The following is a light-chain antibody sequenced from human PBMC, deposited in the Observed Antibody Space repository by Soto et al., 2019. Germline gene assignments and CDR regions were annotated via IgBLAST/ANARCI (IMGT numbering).Light chain of an antibody. CDR1: QGVSSN. CDR2: GAS. V-gene: IGKV3-15*01. CDR3: QQYNNWPRALT. J-gene: IGKJ4*01. Sequence: EIVMTQSPATLSVSQGERATLSCRASQGVSSNLAWYQQKPGQAPRLLIYGASTRATGIPARFSGSGSGTEFTLTISSLQSEDFAVYYCQQYNNWPRALTFGGGTKVEIK.